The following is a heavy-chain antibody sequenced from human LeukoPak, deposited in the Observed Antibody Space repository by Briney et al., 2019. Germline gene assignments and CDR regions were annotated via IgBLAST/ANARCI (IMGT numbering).Heavy chain of an antibody. CDR3: AKDRRTVVIPFVAGGY. V-gene: IGHV3-23*01. CDR2: SSGSGGST. Sequence: GGTLRLTCAASGLTLRSIAMSWVRPAPGKGLEWVLDSSGSGGSTYYADSVQGRFTIYRDNSKNTLYLQMDSLRAEDTAVYYCAKDRRTVVIPFVAGGYWGQGALVSVSS. D-gene: IGHD3-22*01. J-gene: IGHJ4*02. CDR1: GLTLRSIA.